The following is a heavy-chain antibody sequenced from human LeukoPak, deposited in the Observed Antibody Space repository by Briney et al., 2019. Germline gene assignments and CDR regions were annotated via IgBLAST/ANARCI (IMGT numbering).Heavy chain of an antibody. J-gene: IGHJ6*02. CDR1: GGSISSYY. CDR2: IYTSGST. D-gene: IGHD3-10*01. CDR3: ARNTYYYGSGSYYGMDV. V-gene: IGHV4-4*07. Sequence: SETLSPTCTVSGGSISSYYWSWIRQPAGKGLEWIGRIYTSGSTNYNPSLKSRVTMSVDTSKNQFSLKLSSVTAADTAVYYCARNTYYYGSGSYYGMDVWGQGTTVTVSS.